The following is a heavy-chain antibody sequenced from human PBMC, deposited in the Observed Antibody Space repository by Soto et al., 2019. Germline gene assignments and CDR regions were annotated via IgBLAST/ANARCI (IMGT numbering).Heavy chain of an antibody. CDR2: ISYDGSNK. CDR1: GFTFSSYA. V-gene: IGHV3-30-3*01. CDR3: ARAERRDIIPYYFDY. Sequence: QVQLVESGGGVVQPGRSLRLSCAASGFTFSSYAMHWVRQAPGKGLEWVAVISYDGSNKYYADSVKGRFTISRDNSKNTLYLPMNSLRAEDTAVYYCARAERRDIIPYYFDYWGQGTLVTVSS. J-gene: IGHJ4*02. D-gene: IGHD2-15*01.